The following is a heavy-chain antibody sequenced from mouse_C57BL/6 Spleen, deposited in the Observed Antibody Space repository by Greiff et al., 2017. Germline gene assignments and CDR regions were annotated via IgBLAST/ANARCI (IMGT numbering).Heavy chain of an antibody. J-gene: IGHJ3*01. V-gene: IGHV5-9-1*02. CDR1: GFTFSSYA. CDR2: ISSGGDYI. D-gene: IGHD1-1*01. Sequence: EVHLVESGEGLVKPGGSLKLSCAASGFTFSSYAMSWVRQTPEKRLEWVAYISSGGDYIYYADTVKGRFTISRDNARNTLYLQMSSLKSEDTAMYYCTREDYYGSRVAYWGQGTLVTVSA. CDR3: TREDYYGSRVAY.